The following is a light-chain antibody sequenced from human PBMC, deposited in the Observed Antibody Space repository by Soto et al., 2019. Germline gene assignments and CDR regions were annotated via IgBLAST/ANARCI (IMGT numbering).Light chain of an antibody. Sequence: QSALTQPASVSGSPGQSITISCTGTSSDVGGYNYVSWYQQHPGIAPKLLIYGVTNRHSGVSTRFSGSKSGNTASLTISGLQAEDEADSHCSSYTSASTLLYLFGTGTKLTVL. J-gene: IGLJ1*01. CDR3: SSYTSASTLLYL. CDR2: GVT. V-gene: IGLV2-14*01. CDR1: SSDVGGYNY.